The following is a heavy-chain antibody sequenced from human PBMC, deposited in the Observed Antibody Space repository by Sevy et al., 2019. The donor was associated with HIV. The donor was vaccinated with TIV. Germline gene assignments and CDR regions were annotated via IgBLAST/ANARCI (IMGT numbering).Heavy chain of an antibody. CDR2: SGNKANIYTT. CDR3: ARELWYGELGGWFDP. V-gene: IGHV3-72*01. Sequence: GGSLRLSCEASGFSFSDYNMDWVRQAPGRGLEWLGRSGNKANIYTTQYAASVKGRFSISRDDLKNSLSLQMNSLNTEDTAVYYCARELWYGELGGWFDPWGQGTLVTVS. D-gene: IGHD3-10*01. J-gene: IGHJ5*02. CDR1: GFSFSDYN.